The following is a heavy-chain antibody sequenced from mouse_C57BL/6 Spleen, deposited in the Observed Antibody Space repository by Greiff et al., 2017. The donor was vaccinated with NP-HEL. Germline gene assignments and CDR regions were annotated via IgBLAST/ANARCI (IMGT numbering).Heavy chain of an antibody. J-gene: IGHJ4*01. Sequence: QVQLQQPGAELVKPGASVKMSCKASGYTFTSYWITWVKQRPGQGLEWIGDIYPGSGSTTYNEKFKSKATLTVDTSSSTAYMQLSSLTSEDSAVYYCARNYYGSPYAMDYWGQGTSVTVSS. CDR3: ARNYYGSPYAMDY. V-gene: IGHV1-55*01. CDR2: IYPGSGST. D-gene: IGHD1-1*01. CDR1: GYTFTSYW.